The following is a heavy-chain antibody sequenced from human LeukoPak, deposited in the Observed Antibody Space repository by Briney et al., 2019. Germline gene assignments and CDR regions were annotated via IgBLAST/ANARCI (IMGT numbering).Heavy chain of an antibody. CDR2: IWYDGSNK. CDR1: GFTFSSYG. V-gene: IGHV3-33*01. J-gene: IGHJ3*02. D-gene: IGHD4-17*01. CDR3: GAHYGDYRSYAFDI. Sequence: GGSLRLSCAASGFTFSSYGMHWVRQAPGKGLEWVAVIWYDGSNKYYADSVKGRFTISRDNSKNTLYLQMNSLRAEDTAVYYCGAHYGDYRSYAFDIWGQGTMVTVSS.